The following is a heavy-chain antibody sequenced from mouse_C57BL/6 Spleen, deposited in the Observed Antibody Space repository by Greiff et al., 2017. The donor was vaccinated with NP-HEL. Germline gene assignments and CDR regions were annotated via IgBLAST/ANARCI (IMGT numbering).Heavy chain of an antibody. D-gene: IGHD2-3*01. CDR1: GFTFSDYY. CDR3: ARGGLLRPYAMDY. Sequence: EVKVVESEGGLVQPGSSMKLSCTASGFTFSDYYMAWVRQVPEKGLEWVANINYDGSSTYYLDSLKSRFIISRDNAKNILYLQMSSLKSEDTATYYCARGGLLRPYAMDYWGQGTSVTVSS. CDR2: INYDGSST. J-gene: IGHJ4*01. V-gene: IGHV5-16*01.